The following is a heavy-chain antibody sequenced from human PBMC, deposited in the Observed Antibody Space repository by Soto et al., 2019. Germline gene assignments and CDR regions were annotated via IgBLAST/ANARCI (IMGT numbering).Heavy chain of an antibody. J-gene: IGHJ6*03. CDR1: GDSVSNYY. D-gene: IGHD6-6*01. CDR3: ARQVVSLAAPTRYYYMDV. CDR2: ISYSGST. Sequence: SETLSLTCTVSGDSVSNYYWNWIRRPPGKGLEWIGYISYSGSTNYNPSLKSRVTISVDTSKNQFSLKLSTVTAADTAVYFCARQVVSLAAPTRYYYMDVWGKGTTVTVSS. V-gene: IGHV4-59*08.